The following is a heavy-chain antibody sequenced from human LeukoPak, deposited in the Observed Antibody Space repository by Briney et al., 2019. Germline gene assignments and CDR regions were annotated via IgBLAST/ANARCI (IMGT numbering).Heavy chain of an antibody. CDR3: ATPGSGIWCFDY. CDR1: GFTFSTYW. V-gene: IGHV3-7*01. Sequence: GGSLRLSCAASGFTFSTYWMSWVRQAPGKGLEWVASIKQDGSEKYYVDSVKGRFTISRDNAKNSVYLQMTSLRAADTAVYYCATPGSGIWCFDYWGQGTLVTVSS. J-gene: IGHJ4*02. CDR2: IKQDGSEK. D-gene: IGHD6-13*01.